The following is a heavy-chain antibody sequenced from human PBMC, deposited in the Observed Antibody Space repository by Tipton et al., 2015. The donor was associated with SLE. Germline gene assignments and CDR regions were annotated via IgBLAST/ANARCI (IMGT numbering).Heavy chain of an antibody. Sequence: GLVKPSETLSLTCAVSGYSISSGYYWGWIRQPPGKGLEWIGSIYHSGSTYYNPSLKSRVTISVDTSKNQFSLKLSSVTAADTAVYYCARGGIAAAGPSWGQGTLVTVSS. CDR2: IYHSGST. J-gene: IGHJ4*02. V-gene: IGHV4-38-2*01. CDR1: GYSISSGYY. D-gene: IGHD6-13*01. CDR3: ARGGIAAAGPS.